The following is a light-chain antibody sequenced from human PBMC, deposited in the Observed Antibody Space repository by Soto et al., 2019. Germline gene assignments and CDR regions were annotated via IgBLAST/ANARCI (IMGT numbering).Light chain of an antibody. V-gene: IGKV3-20*01. CDR2: GAS. Sequence: EIVLTQSPGTLSLSPWERATLSCRASQSVSSSYLAWYQHKSGQAPRLLMYGASSRATGIPDRFSGSGSGTDFSLTITRLEPEASAVYFSLQYGGSPRMFGQGTKVEIK. CDR3: LQYGGSPRM. J-gene: IGKJ1*01. CDR1: QSVSSSY.